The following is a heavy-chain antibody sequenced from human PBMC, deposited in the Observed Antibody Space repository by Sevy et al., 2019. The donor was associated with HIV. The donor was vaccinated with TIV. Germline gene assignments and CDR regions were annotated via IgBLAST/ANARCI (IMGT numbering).Heavy chain of an antibody. CDR2: IYTSGST. D-gene: IGHD3-3*01. CDR1: GGSISSYY. J-gene: IGHJ5*02. CDR3: ARDHYDFWSGYYINWFDP. V-gene: IGHV4-4*07. Sequence: SETLSLTCTVSGGSISSYYWSWIRQPAGKGLEWIGRIYTSGSTNYNPSLKSRVTMSVDTSKNQFSLKLSSVTAADTAVDYCARDHYDFWSGYYINWFDPWGQGTLVTVSS.